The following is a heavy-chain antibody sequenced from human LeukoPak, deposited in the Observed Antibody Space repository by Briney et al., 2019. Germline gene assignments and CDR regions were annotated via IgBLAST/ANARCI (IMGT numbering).Heavy chain of an antibody. CDR2: IYTSGST. J-gene: IGHJ4*02. Sequence: QASETLSLTCTVSGGSISSGSYYWSWIRQPAGKGLEWIGRIYTSGSTNYNPSLKSRVTISVDTSKNQFSLKLSSVTAADTAVYYCAAYYYDSSGYPLGDFDYWGQGTLVTVSS. CDR1: GGSISSGSYY. CDR3: AAYYYDSSGYPLGDFDY. D-gene: IGHD3-22*01. V-gene: IGHV4-61*02.